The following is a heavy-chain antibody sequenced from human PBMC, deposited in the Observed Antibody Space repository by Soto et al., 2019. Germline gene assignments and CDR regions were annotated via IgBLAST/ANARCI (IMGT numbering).Heavy chain of an antibody. V-gene: IGHV3-21*01. J-gene: IGHJ3*02. CDR1: GFTFTSYA. Sequence: PGGSLRLSCAASGFTFTSYAVNWVRQAPGKGLEWVSSISGTSSYIYYADSVKGRFTISRDNAKNLMYLQMHSLRAEDTALYYCARDALDFGDYDYAFDIWGQGTMVTVSS. CDR3: ARDALDFGDYDYAFDI. D-gene: IGHD4-17*01. CDR2: ISGTSSYI.